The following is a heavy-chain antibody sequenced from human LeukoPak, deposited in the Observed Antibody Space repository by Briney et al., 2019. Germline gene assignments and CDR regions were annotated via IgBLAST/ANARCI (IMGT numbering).Heavy chain of an antibody. CDR3: ASSTVTSHDAFDI. CDR2: IYYSGST. D-gene: IGHD4-17*01. CDR1: GGSISSSSYY. Sequence: MPSETLSLTCTVSGGSISSSSYYWGWIRQPPGKGLEWIGSIYYSGSTYYNPSLKSRVTISVDTSKNQFSLKLSSVTAADTAVYYCASSTVTSHDAFDIWGQGTMVIVSS. J-gene: IGHJ3*02. V-gene: IGHV4-39*07.